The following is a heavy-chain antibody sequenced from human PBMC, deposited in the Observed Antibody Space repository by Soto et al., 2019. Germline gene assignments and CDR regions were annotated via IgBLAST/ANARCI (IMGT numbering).Heavy chain of an antibody. CDR3: SRVGAYGDRLHDY. Sequence: GGSLRLSCTASGFTFGDYAMTWFRQAPGEGLEWVGFIRSKVDGGKREYAASVKGTFTISRDDSKSIAYMQMNSLNTEDTAVYYCSRVGAYGDRLHDYWGQGTLVTVSS. V-gene: IGHV3-49*03. CDR1: GFTFGDYA. D-gene: IGHD4-17*01. J-gene: IGHJ4*02. CDR2: IRSKVDGGKR.